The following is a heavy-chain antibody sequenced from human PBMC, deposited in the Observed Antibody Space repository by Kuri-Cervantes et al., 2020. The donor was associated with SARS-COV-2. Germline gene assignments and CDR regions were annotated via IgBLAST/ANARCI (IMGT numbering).Heavy chain of an antibody. CDR1: GDSVTSGEYY. J-gene: IGHJ3*02. CDR3: ARGGWVSGYSTREDGAFDI. D-gene: IGHD3-3*01. Sequence: SETLSLTCTVSGDSVTSGEYYWSWIRQPPGKGLEYIGYIYYSGSTYYNPSLKSRVTMSVDTSKNQFSLRLSFVTAADTAVYFCARGGWVSGYSTREDGAFDIWGQGTMVTVSS. CDR2: IYYSGST. V-gene: IGHV4-30-4*08.